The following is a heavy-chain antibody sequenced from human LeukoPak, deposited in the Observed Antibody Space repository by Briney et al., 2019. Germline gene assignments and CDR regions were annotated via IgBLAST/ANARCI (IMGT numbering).Heavy chain of an antibody. D-gene: IGHD2-2*01. CDR3: AKDLSCSSASCRPDY. CDR1: GFTFSDYY. J-gene: IGHJ4*02. Sequence: PGGSLRLSCAASGFTFSDYYMSWIRQAPGKGLEWVSYISGSGGSTYYADSVKGRFTISRDNSKNTLYLQMNSLRAEDTAVYYCAKDLSCSSASCRPDYWGQGTLVTVSS. V-gene: IGHV3-23*01. CDR2: ISGSGGST.